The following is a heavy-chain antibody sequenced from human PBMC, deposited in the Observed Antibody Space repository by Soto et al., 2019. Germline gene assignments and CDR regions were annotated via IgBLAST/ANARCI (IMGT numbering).Heavy chain of an antibody. CDR2: MNPNSGNT. Sequence: ASVKDSCKASGYTFTSYDINWVRQATGQGLEWMGWMNPNSGNTGYAQKFQGRVTMTRNTSISTAYMELSSLRSEDTAVYYCARSPSSGWHNYYYYGMDVWGQGTTITVSS. V-gene: IGHV1-8*01. CDR1: GYTFTSYD. CDR3: ARSPSSGWHNYYYYGMDV. D-gene: IGHD6-19*01. J-gene: IGHJ6*02.